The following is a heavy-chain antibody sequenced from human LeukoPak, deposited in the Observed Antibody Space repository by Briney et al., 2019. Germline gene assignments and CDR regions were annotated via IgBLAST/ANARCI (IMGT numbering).Heavy chain of an antibody. CDR1: GFTFSNYA. CDR2: ISYDGSNK. D-gene: IGHD5-18*01. CDR3: ARDGYAVFDN. J-gene: IGHJ4*02. V-gene: IGHV3-30-3*01. Sequence: GGSLRLSCAPSGFTFSNYAMHWVRQGPGKGLEWVAAISYDGSNKYYADSVKGRFTIFRDNSKNTLYLQMNSVRAEDTAVHYCARDGYAVFDNWGQGTLVTVSS.